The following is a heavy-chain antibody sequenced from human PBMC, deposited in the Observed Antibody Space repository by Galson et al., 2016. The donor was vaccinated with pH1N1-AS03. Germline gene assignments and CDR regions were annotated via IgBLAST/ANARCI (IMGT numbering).Heavy chain of an antibody. CDR1: GFSLTTNGVG. CDR3: AHRQIRMTVTEVHGFDS. CDR2: IYGNDDK. J-gene: IGHJ3*02. Sequence: PALVKPTQTLTLTCTFSGFSLTTNGVGVGWIRQPPGKALEWLALIYGNDDKRYSPSLRSRGTITKDTTKNQVVLTMSNMDPADTATYYCAHRQIRMTVTEVHGFDSWGQGTMVTVSS. D-gene: IGHD2-21*02. V-gene: IGHV2-5*01.